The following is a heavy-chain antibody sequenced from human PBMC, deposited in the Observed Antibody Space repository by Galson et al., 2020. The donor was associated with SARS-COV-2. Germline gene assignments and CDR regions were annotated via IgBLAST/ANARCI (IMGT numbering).Heavy chain of an antibody. V-gene: IGHV3-11*01. CDR3: ARDYGYSSSWRRSGMDV. CDR2: ISSSGSTI. Sequence: GGSLRLSCAVSGFTFSDYYMSWIRQASGKGLEWVSYISSSGSTIYYTDSVKGRFISARDNAKNSLYLQMNSLRAEDTAVYYCARDYGYSSSWRRSGMDVWGQGTTVIVSS. D-gene: IGHD6-13*01. J-gene: IGHJ6*02. CDR1: GFTFSDYY.